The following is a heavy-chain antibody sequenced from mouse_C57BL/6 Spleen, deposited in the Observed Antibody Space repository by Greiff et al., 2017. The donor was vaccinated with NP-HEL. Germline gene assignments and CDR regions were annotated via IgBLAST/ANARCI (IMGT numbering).Heavy chain of an antibody. J-gene: IGHJ4*01. V-gene: IGHV1-52*01. CDR1: GYTFTSYW. Sequence: VQLQQSGAELVRPGSSVKLSCKASGYTFTSYWMHWVKQRPIQGLEWIGNIDPSDSETHYNQKFKDKATLAVDKSSSTAYMQLSSLTSEDSAVYYCARLPEGGYYAMDYWGQGTSVTVSS. CDR3: ARLPEGGYYAMDY. CDR2: IDPSDSET.